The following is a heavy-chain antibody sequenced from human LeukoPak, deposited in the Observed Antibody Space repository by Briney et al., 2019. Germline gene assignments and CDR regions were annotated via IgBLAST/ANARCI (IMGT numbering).Heavy chain of an antibody. V-gene: IGHV5-51*01. CDR3: ARHRITIFGVVRYMDV. J-gene: IGHJ6*03. CDR2: IYPGDSDT. CDR1: GYSFTSYW. Sequence: GESLKISCEGSGYSFTSYWIGWVRQMPGKGLEWMGIIYPGDSDTRYSPSFQGQVTISADKSISTAYLQWSSLKASDTAMYYCARHRITIFGVVRYMDVWGKGTTVTVSS. D-gene: IGHD3-3*01.